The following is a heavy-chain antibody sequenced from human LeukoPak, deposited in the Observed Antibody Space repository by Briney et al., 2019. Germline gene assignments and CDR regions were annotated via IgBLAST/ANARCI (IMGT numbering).Heavy chain of an antibody. D-gene: IGHD4-23*01. V-gene: IGHV3-30-3*01. CDR2: ISYDGTNK. J-gene: IGHJ4*02. CDR3: ARDVHGGAFDY. CDR1: GFTFSTYA. Sequence: GGSLRLSCTASGFTFSTYAMHWVRQAPGKGLEWVAVISYDGTNKYYADSMKGRFTISRDNSKNALYLQMSSLRAEDTAVYYCARDVHGGAFDYWGQGTLVTVSS.